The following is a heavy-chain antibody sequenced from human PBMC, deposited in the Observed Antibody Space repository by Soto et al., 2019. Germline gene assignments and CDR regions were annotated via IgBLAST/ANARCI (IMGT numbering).Heavy chain of an antibody. Sequence: QVQLQESGPGLVKPSGTLSLTCAVSSGSISSSNWWSWVRQPPGKGLEWIGEIYHSGSTNYNPSLKSRVTVSVDKSKNQFSLKLSSVTAADTGVYYWARAISDCSGSWGCPIYFDYWGQGTLVTVSS. CDR3: ARAISDCSGSWGCPIYFDY. CDR1: SGSISSSNW. J-gene: IGHJ4*02. V-gene: IGHV4-4*02. D-gene: IGHD2-15*01. CDR2: IYHSGST.